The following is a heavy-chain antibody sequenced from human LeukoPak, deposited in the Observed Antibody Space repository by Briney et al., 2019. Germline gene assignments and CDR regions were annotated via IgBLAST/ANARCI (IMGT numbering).Heavy chain of an antibody. J-gene: IGHJ4*02. CDR2: IYYSGST. CDR3: ARDVEGGYYFDY. V-gene: IGHV4-59*11. Sequence: SETLSLTCTVSGGSISSHYWSWIRQPPGKGLEWIGYIYYSGSTNYNPSLKSRVTISVDTSKNQFSLKLSSVTAADTAVYYCARDVEGGYYFDYWGQGTLVTVSS. D-gene: IGHD5-12*01. CDR1: GGSISSHY.